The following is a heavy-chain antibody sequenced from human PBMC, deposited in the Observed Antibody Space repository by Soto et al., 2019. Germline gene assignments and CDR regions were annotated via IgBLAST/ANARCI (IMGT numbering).Heavy chain of an antibody. CDR2: INPLESEK. D-gene: IGHD7-27*01. V-gene: IGHV3-7*01. CDR1: GFTFSNSW. J-gene: IGHJ4*02. Sequence: EVQLVESGGGLVQPGGSLRLSCAASGFTFSNSWICWVRQAPGKGLEWVADINPLESEKYYVDSVKGRFTVSRDNATNSLYLQMNSLRVEDTALYYCARDLAWASLDYWGLGTLVTVSS. CDR3: ARDLAWASLDY.